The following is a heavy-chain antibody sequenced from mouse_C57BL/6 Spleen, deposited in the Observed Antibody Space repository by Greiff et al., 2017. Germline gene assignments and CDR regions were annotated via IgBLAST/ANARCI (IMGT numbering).Heavy chain of an antibody. CDR2: ISYDGSN. J-gene: IGHJ3*01. Sequence: EVKVVESGPGLVKPSQSLSLTCSVTGYSITSGYYWNWLRQFPGNKLEWMGYISYDGSNNYNPSLKNRISITRDTSKNQFFLKLNSVTTEDTATYYCARSYDYDERGARFAYWGQGTLVTVSA. CDR3: ARSYDYDERGARFAY. D-gene: IGHD2-4*01. CDR1: GYSITSGYY. V-gene: IGHV3-6*01.